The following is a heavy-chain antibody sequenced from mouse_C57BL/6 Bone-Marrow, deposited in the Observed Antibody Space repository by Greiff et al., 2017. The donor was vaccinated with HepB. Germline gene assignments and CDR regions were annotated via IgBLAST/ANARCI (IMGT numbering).Heavy chain of an antibody. Sequence: EVQLMESGPELVKPGASVKISCKASGYSFTDYNMNWVKQSNGKSLEWIGVINPNYGTTSYNQKFKGKATLTVDQSSSTAYMQLNSLTSEDSAVYYGARSEGGGYYRDAMDYWGQGTSVTVSS. D-gene: IGHD2-14*01. J-gene: IGHJ4*01. V-gene: IGHV1-39*01. CDR2: INPNYGTT. CDR1: GYSFTDYN. CDR3: ARSEGGGYYRDAMDY.